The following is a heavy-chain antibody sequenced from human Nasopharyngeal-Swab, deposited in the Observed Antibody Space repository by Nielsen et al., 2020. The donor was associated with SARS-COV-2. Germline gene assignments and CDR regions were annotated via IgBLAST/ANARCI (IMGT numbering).Heavy chain of an antibody. CDR2: INTNTGNP. Sequence: ASVKVSCKASGYTFTSYAMNWVRQAPGQGLEWMGWINTNTGNPTYAQGFTGRFVFSLATAVSTAYLQISSLKAEDTAVYYCAGEAAPTVAGWSRGYWGQGTLVTVSS. J-gene: IGHJ4*02. D-gene: IGHD6-19*01. CDR3: AGEAAPTVAGWSRGY. CDR1: GYTFTSYA. V-gene: IGHV7-4-1*02.